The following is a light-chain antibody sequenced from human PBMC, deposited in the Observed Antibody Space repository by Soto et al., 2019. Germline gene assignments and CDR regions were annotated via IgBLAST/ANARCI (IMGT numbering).Light chain of an antibody. CDR3: SSYVGSNNFPYV. CDR1: SSDVGGYNY. J-gene: IGLJ1*01. V-gene: IGLV2-8*01. Sequence: QSVLTQPPSASVSPGQSVTSSCTGTSSDVGGYNYVSWYQHHPGKAPKLIIYEVDERPSGVPDRFSGSKSGNTASLTVSGLQAEDEADYYCSSYVGSNNFPYVFGTGTKVTVL. CDR2: EVD.